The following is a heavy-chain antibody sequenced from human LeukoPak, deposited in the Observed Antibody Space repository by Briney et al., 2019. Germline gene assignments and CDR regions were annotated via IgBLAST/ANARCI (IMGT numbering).Heavy chain of an antibody. D-gene: IGHD3-10*01. Sequence: GGSLRLSCAASGFTFSSYAMHWVRQAPGKGLEWVAVISYDGSNKYYADSVKGRFTISRDNSKNTLYLQMNSLIAQDTAVYYCAKDVLGEDNWFDPWGRGTLVTVSS. J-gene: IGHJ5*02. CDR2: ISYDGSNK. CDR3: AKDVLGEDNWFDP. V-gene: IGHV3-30*14. CDR1: GFTFSSYA.